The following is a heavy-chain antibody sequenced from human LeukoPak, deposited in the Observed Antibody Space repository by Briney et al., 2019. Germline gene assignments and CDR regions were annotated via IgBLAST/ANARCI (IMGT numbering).Heavy chain of an antibody. CDR1: GFTFSNAW. CDR3: TTFDFAAFDV. Sequence: GGSLRLSCAASGFTFSNAWMSWVRQAPGKGLECVGRIKRKTDGGTTDYGAPVKGRFTVSRDDSKNTLYLQMNSLKSEDTAVYYCTTFDFAAFDVWGQGTTVTVSS. V-gene: IGHV3-15*01. J-gene: IGHJ3*01. D-gene: IGHD3-9*01. CDR2: IKRKTDGGTT.